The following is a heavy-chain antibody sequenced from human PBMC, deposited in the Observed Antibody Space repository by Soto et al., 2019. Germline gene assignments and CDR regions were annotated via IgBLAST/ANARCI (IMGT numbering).Heavy chain of an antibody. CDR3: ARDLGYCSSTSCYTLYYFDY. D-gene: IGHD2-2*02. J-gene: IGHJ4*02. V-gene: IGHV3-30-3*01. Sequence: PGGSLRLSCAASGFTFSSYAMHWVRRAPGKGLEWVAVISYDGSNKYYADSVKGRFTISRDNSKNTLYLQMNSLRAEDTAVYYCARDLGYCSSTSCYTLYYFDYWGQGTLVTVSS. CDR1: GFTFSSYA. CDR2: ISYDGSNK.